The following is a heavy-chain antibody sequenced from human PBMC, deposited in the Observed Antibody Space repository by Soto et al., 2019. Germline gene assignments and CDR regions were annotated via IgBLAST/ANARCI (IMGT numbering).Heavy chain of an antibody. D-gene: IGHD4-17*01. CDR3: AGSVGEIPSFHI. J-gene: IGHJ3*02. CDR1: GGPFNNHA. Sequence: QVQLVQSGAEVKKPGSSVKVSCKTSGGPFNNHAINWVRQAPGQGLEWVGLVIPTLATADYAQKFQGRVTMTADEVSNTAYMELSSLRSDATNVYYGAGSVGEIPSFHICVQGTLVTVSS. V-gene: IGHV1-69*01. CDR2: VIPTLATA.